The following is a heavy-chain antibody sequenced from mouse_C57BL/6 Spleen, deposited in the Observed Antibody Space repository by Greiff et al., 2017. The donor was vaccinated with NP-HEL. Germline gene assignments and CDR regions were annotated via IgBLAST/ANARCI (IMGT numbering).Heavy chain of an antibody. V-gene: IGHV1-82*01. CDR2: IYPGDGDT. Sequence: VQLQQSGPELVKPGASVKISCKASGYAFSSSWMNWVKQRPGKGLEWIGRIYPGDGDTNYNGKFKGKATLTADKSSSTAYMQLSSLTSEYSAVYFCARAAQATPFAYWGQGTLVTVSA. CDR3: ARAAQATPFAY. CDR1: GYAFSSSW. J-gene: IGHJ3*01. D-gene: IGHD3-2*02.